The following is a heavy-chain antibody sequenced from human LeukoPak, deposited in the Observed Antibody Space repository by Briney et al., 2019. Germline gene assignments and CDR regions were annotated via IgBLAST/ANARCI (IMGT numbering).Heavy chain of an antibody. J-gene: IGHJ4*02. D-gene: IGHD6-19*01. CDR2: IYSGGST. CDR3: ARDYGVAEGY. CDR1: GFTASSNY. Sequence: QYVGSLRHSCAASGFTASSNYMSWVREAPGEGLGWVSVIYSGGSTYYAVSVQGRFTISTDNSKNRTSFHMNSMRCEATAVYYCARDYGVAEGYWGQGTLVTVSS. V-gene: IGHV3-53*01.